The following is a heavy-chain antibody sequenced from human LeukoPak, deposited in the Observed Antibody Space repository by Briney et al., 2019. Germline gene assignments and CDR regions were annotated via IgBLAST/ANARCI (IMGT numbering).Heavy chain of an antibody. CDR1: GFTFSSYA. CDR3: ARDSKIVVVPGAFDI. Sequence: GGSLRLSCEVSGFTFSSYAMSWVRQAPGKGLEWVAVISYDGSNKYYADSVKGRFTISRDNSKNTLYLQMNSLRAEDTAVYYCARDSKIVVVPGAFDIWGQGTMVTVSS. CDR2: ISYDGSNK. D-gene: IGHD3-22*01. J-gene: IGHJ3*02. V-gene: IGHV3-30-3*01.